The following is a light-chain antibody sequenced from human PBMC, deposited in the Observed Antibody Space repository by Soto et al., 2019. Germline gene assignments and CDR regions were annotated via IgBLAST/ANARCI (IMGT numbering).Light chain of an antibody. CDR1: SSDVGGYNY. Sequence: QSALTQPASVSGSPGQSITISCTGTSSDVGGYNYVSWYQKHPGKAPKVMIYEVSHRPSGVSDRFSVSKSGNTASLTISGLQAEDEADYYCSSYTISSTLVVFGGWTKVTVL. CDR2: EVS. V-gene: IGLV2-14*01. J-gene: IGLJ2*01. CDR3: SSYTISSTLVV.